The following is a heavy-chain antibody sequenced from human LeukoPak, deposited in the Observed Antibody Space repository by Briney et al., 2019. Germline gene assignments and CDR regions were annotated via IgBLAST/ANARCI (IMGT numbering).Heavy chain of an antibody. V-gene: IGHV4-31*03. CDR3: ASYSYGDNWFDP. Sequence: SETLSLTCTVSGGSISSGGYYWSWIRQHPGKGLEWIGYIYYSGSTYYNPSLKSRVTISVDRSKNQFSLKLSSVTAADTAVYYCASYSYGDNWFDPWGQGTLVTVSS. J-gene: IGHJ5*02. D-gene: IGHD5-18*01. CDR2: IYYSGST. CDR1: GGSISSGGYY.